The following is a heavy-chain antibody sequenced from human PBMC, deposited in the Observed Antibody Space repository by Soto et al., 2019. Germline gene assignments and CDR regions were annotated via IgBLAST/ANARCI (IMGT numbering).Heavy chain of an antibody. D-gene: IGHD3-10*01. Sequence: QVQLVQSGAEVKKPGASVKVSCKASGYTYTSYAMHWVRQAPGQRLEWMGWINAGNGNTKYSQKFQGRVTITRDTSASTAYMELSSLRSEDTAVYYCARGHKPYYYGSWSYFGDTAGFDYWGQGTLVTVSS. V-gene: IGHV1-3*01. J-gene: IGHJ4*02. CDR1: GYTYTSYA. CDR3: ARGHKPYYYGSWSYFGDTAGFDY. CDR2: INAGNGNT.